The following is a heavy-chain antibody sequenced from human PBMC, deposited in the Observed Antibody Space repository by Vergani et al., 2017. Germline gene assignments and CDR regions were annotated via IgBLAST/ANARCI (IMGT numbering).Heavy chain of an antibody. J-gene: IGHJ4*02. D-gene: IGHD2-8*01. Sequence: EVQLVESGGGLIQPGRSLRLSCAASGFPSDDYAVHWVRQPPGKGLDWVSGISWNSGYIGYADSVKGRFTISRDNAKNSLYLQMNSLRAEDTALYYCAKESGVGGLYLTALDDWGQGTLVTVSS. CDR3: AKESGVGGLYLTALDD. V-gene: IGHV3-9*02. CDR1: GFPSDDYA. CDR2: ISWNSGYI.